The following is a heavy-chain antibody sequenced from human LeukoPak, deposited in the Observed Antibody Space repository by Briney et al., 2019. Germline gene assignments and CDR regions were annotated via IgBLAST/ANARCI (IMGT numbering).Heavy chain of an antibody. CDR2: ISAYNGNT. J-gene: IGHJ4*02. CDR1: GYTFTSYG. V-gene: IGHV1-18*01. CDR3: AASSIAALSSDY. D-gene: IGHD6-6*01. Sequence: ASVKVSCKASGYTFTSYGISWVRQAPGQGLEWMGCISAYNGNTNYAQKLQGRVTMTTDTSTSTAYMELRSLRSDDTAVYYCAASSIAALSSDYWGQGTLVTVSS.